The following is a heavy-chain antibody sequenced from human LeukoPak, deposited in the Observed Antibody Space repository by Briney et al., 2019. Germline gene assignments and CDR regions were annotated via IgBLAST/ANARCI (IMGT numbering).Heavy chain of an antibody. CDR1: GGSISSSSYY. CDR3: ARSPTRPSLRFLEWLLEWFDP. V-gene: IGHV4-39*01. Sequence: SETLSLXCTVSGGSISSSSYYWGWIRQPPGKGLEWIGSIYYSGITYYNPSLKSRVTISVDTSKNQFSLKLSSVTAADTAVYYCARSPTRPSLRFLEWLLEWFDPWGQGTLVTVSS. D-gene: IGHD3-3*01. CDR2: IYYSGIT. J-gene: IGHJ5*02.